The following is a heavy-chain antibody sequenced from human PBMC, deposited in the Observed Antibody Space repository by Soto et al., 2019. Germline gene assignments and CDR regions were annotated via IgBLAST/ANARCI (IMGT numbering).Heavy chain of an antibody. CDR1: GGTFRNYG. CDR3: GRYCSGGSCHTLDYYGMDV. D-gene: IGHD2-15*01. J-gene: IGHJ6*02. CDR2: IIHVFGTT. V-gene: IGHV1-69*13. Sequence: GASVKVSCKASGGTFRNYGIGWVRQAPGQGLEWMGGIIHVFGTTNYAQKFQGRVTITADESTSTAYIEVSSLRSEDTAMFYCGRYCSGGSCHTLDYYGMDVWGQGTTVTVSS.